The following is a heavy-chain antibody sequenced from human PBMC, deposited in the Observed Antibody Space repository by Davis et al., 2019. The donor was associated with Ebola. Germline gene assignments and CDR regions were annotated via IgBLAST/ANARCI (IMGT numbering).Heavy chain of an antibody. Sequence: GESLKISCKGSGYSFSDYWIGWVRQMPGKGLEWMGIIYPGDSDTRYSPSFQGQVTISADKSISTAYLQWSSLKASDTAMYYCARRGTTVVTPANWFDPWGQGTLVTVSS. J-gene: IGHJ5*02. CDR1: GYSFSDYW. CDR2: IYPGDSDT. V-gene: IGHV5-51*01. CDR3: ARRGTTVVTPANWFDP. D-gene: IGHD4-23*01.